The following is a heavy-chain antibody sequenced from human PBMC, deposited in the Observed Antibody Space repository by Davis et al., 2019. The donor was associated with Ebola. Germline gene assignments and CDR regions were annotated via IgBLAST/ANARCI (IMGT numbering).Heavy chain of an antibody. J-gene: IGHJ4*02. Sequence: GGSLRLSCAASGFTFDDYAMHWVRHAPGKGLEWVSGINWNSGSIGYADSVKGRFTISRDNAKNSLYLQMNSLRAEDTALYYCARGLDFWSGYYGCYFDYWGQGTLVTVSS. CDR3: ARGLDFWSGYYGCYFDY. CDR1: GFTFDDYA. D-gene: IGHD3-3*01. V-gene: IGHV3-9*01. CDR2: INWNSGSI.